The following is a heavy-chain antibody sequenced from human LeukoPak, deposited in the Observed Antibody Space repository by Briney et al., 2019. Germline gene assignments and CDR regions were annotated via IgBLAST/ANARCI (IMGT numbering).Heavy chain of an antibody. D-gene: IGHD3-22*01. J-gene: IGHJ4*02. CDR1: GGSLSSRSYY. V-gene: IGHV4-39*07. CDR3: ASSGRYSYGSADYYDSSGYYN. Sequence: SETLSLTCSVSGGSLSSRSYYWGWIRQPPGKGLEWIGSIYYSGSTHYYNPSLKSRVTISVDTSKNQFSLKLSSVTAADTAVYYCASSGRYSYGSADYYDSSGYYNWGQGTLVTVSS. CDR2: IYYSGSTH.